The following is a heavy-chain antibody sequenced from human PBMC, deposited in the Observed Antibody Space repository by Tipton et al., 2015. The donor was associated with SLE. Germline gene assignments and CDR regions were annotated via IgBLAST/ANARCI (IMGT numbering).Heavy chain of an antibody. V-gene: IGHV3-23*01. CDR3: AKDRSTGHYHYGVDV. J-gene: IGHJ6*02. CDR1: GFPFRFYA. Sequence: GSLRLSCVASGFPFRFYAMSWVRQAPGKGLEWLSGFSTSGDTSYYADSVRGRFTTSRDNSKNTLYLEMNSLRAEDTAIYYCAKDRSTGHYHYGVDVWGQGTTVTVS. CDR2: FSTSGDTS.